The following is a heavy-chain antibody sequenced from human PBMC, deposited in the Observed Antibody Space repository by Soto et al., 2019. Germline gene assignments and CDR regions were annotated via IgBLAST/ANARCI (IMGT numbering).Heavy chain of an antibody. V-gene: IGHV2-5*02. J-gene: IGHJ1*01. CDR1: GFSLSTSGVG. CDR3: AHRPYDYIWAGVVEH. Sequence: QITLKESGPTLVKPTQTLTLTCTFSGFSLSTSGVGVGWIRQPPGKALEWLALIYWDDDKRYSPSLKSRLTITKDTSKNQVVLTMTKMDPVDTATYYCAHRPYDYIWAGVVEHWGQGTLVTVSS. CDR2: IYWDDDK. D-gene: IGHD3-16*01.